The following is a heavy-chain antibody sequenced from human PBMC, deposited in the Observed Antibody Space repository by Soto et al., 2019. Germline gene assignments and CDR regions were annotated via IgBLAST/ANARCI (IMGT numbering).Heavy chain of an antibody. Sequence: PSETLSLTGTVSCASIISYFWTWIRQPAGKGLDWIGRISTSGTTNYNPYLKSRVTMSVDTSKNHFSLNLSSVTAADTAVYYCAREAGPDRWFDPWGQGTLVTVSS. CDR3: AREAGPDRWFDP. CDR2: ISTSGTT. CDR1: CASIISYF. V-gene: IGHV4-4*07. D-gene: IGHD6-19*01. J-gene: IGHJ5*02.